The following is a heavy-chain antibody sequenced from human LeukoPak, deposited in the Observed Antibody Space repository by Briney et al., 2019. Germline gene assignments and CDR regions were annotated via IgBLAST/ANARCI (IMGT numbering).Heavy chain of an antibody. Sequence: PGRSLRLSCAASGFTFSSYAMHWVRQAPGKGLEWVAVISYDGSNKYYADSVKGRFTISRDNSKNTLYLQMNSLRAEDTAVYYCARPDHVDTAMVEYAFDIWGQGTMVTVSS. CDR3: ARPDHVDTAMVEYAFDI. CDR2: ISYDGSNK. J-gene: IGHJ3*02. V-gene: IGHV3-30-3*01. D-gene: IGHD5-18*01. CDR1: GFTFSSYA.